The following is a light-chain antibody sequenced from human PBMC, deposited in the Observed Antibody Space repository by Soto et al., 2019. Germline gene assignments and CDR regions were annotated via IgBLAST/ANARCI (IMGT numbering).Light chain of an antibody. CDR1: QSVSTS. V-gene: IGKV3-15*01. Sequence: EIVMTQSPATLSVSPGDTVILSCRASQSVSTSLAWYQQKPGQAPRLLISGASTRATGIPARFSGSGSGTEFTLTISTLQSEDFAVYYCQQYNNWPPVTFGQGTRLEIK. CDR2: GAS. CDR3: QQYNNWPPVT. J-gene: IGKJ5*01.